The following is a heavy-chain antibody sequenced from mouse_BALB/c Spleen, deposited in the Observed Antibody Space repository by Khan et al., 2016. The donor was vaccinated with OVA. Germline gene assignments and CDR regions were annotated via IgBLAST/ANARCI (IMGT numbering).Heavy chain of an antibody. CDR3: TRNGFGNYESWDY. V-gene: IGHV1-5*01. J-gene: IGHJ2*02. D-gene: IGHD2-1*01. CDR2: IYPGNSDI. Sequence: VQLQQSGTVLARPGASVKMSCKASGYTFTSYWMHWVKQRPGQGLEWIGAIYPGNSDINYNQKFKGKATLTAVTSTSTAYMELNSLTNEDSAVYYCTRNGFGNYESWDYWGQGTSLTVSS. CDR1: GYTFTSYW.